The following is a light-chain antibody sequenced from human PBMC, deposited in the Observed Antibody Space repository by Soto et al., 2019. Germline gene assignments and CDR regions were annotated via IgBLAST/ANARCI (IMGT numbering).Light chain of an antibody. Sequence: EILLTQSPDTLSLSPGERATLSCRASQSVSSGYLAWYQQRPGQAPRLLIYGASTRATGIPDRFSGSGSGTDFTLTISRLEPEDFAVYYCQQYGTSPWTFGQGTKVDIK. V-gene: IGKV3-20*01. CDR2: GAS. J-gene: IGKJ1*01. CDR3: QQYGTSPWT. CDR1: QSVSSGY.